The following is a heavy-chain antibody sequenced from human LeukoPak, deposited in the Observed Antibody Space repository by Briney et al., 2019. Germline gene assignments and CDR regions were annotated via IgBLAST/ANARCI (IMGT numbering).Heavy chain of an antibody. CDR3: ARQSGSGWPYYYYGMDV. J-gene: IGHJ6*02. CDR2: IYYSGST. V-gene: IGHV4-59*08. Sequence: SETLSLTCTVSRGSLSSYYRSGIRQPPGKGLEWMGYIYYSGSTNYNPSLKSRVTISVDTSKNQFSLKLSSVTAADTAVYYCARQSGSGWPYYYYGMDVWGQGTTVTVSS. D-gene: IGHD6-19*01. CDR1: RGSLSSYY.